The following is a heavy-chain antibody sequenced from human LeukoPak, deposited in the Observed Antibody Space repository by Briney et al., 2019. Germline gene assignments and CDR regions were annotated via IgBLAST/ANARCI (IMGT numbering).Heavy chain of an antibody. V-gene: IGHV1-69*06. CDR1: GGTFSNYA. Sequence: ASVKVSCKASGGTFSNYAISWVRQAPGQGLEWMGGIIPIFGTANYAQKFRGRVTITADKSTRTAYMELSSLRSEDTAVYYCARDHGVGATTGDAFDIWGQGTMVTVSS. CDR3: ARDHGVGATTGDAFDI. D-gene: IGHD1-26*01. CDR2: IIPIFGTA. J-gene: IGHJ3*02.